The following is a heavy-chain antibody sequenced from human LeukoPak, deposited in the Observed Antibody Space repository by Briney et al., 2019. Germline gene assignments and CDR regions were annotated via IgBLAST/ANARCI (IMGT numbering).Heavy chain of an antibody. Sequence: GGSLRLSCAASGFTFSSYAMSWVRQAPGKGLEWVSGISASASGTYYADSVKGRFTISRDKSKNTLFLQMNSLRAEDTAVYYCATARGSTLWGGFRDYYGMEVWGQGTTVTVSS. V-gene: IGHV3-23*01. CDR3: ATARGSTLWGGFRDYYGMEV. J-gene: IGHJ6*02. CDR1: GFTFSSYA. CDR2: ISASASGT. D-gene: IGHD2-2*01.